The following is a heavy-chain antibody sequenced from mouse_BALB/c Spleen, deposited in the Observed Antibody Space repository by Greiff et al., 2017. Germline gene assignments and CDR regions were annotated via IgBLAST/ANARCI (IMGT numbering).Heavy chain of an antibody. CDR3: ARSPIYYYGSSYFDY. Sequence: QVQLQQSGAELAKPGASVKMSCKASGYTFTSYWMHWVKQRPGQGLEWIGYINPSTGYTEYNQKFKDKATLTADKSSSTAYMQLSSLTSEDSAVYYCARSPIYYYGSSYFDYWGQGTTLTVSS. J-gene: IGHJ2*01. CDR1: GYTFTSYW. CDR2: INPSTGYT. D-gene: IGHD1-1*01. V-gene: IGHV1-7*01.